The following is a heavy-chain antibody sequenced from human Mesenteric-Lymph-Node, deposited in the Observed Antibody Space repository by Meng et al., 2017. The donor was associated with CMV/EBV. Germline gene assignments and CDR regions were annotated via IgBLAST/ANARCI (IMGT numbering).Heavy chain of an antibody. D-gene: IGHD3-10*01. J-gene: IGHJ4*02. CDR2: IYSGGSST. Sequence: GGSLRLSCTASGFTFSSSWMHWVRQAPGKGLEWVSVIYSGGSSTYYADSVKGRFTISRDNSKNTLYLQMNSLRAEDTAVYYCAKGSADYYGSGSFDYWGQGTLVTVSS. CDR1: GFTFSSSW. V-gene: IGHV3-23*03. CDR3: AKGSADYYGSGSFDY.